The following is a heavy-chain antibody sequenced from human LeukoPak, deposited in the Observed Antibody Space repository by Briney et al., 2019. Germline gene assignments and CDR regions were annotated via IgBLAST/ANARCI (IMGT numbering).Heavy chain of an antibody. CDR3: AKWQGRWLRMGKTLYYFDY. V-gene: IGHV3-23*01. CDR1: GFTFSSYG. D-gene: IGHD5-18*01. J-gene: IGHJ4*02. Sequence: PGGSLRLSCAASGFTFSSYGMHWVRQAPGKGLEWVSAISGSGGSTYYADSVKGRFTISRDNSKNTLYLQMNSLRAEDTAVYYCAKWQGRWLRMGKTLYYFDYWGQGTLVTVSS. CDR2: ISGSGGST.